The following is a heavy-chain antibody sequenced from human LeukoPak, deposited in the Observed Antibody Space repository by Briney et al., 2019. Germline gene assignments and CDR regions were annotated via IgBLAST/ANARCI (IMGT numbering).Heavy chain of an antibody. CDR3: ARGGSGWYSY. CDR2: IYTSGST. J-gene: IGHJ4*02. CDR1: GGSISSSSYY. D-gene: IGHD6-19*01. Sequence: SETLSLTCTVSGGSISSSSYYWGWIRQPAGKGLEWIGRIYTSGSTNYNPSLKSRVTISVDTSKNQFSLKLSSVTAADTAVYYCARGGSGWYSYWGQGTLVTVSS. V-gene: IGHV4-61*02.